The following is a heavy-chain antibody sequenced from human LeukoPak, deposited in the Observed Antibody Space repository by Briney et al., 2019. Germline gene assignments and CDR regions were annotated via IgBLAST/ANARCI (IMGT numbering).Heavy chain of an antibody. CDR3: ARDQVYNSAQGVVDY. CDR1: GYTLTELS. D-gene: IGHD6-19*01. J-gene: IGHJ4*02. V-gene: IGHV1-24*01. CDR2: FDPEDGET. Sequence: ASVKVSCKVSGYTLTELSMHWVRQAPGKGLEWMGGFDPEDGETIYAQKFQGRVTMTTDTSTSTAYMELRSLRSDDTAVYYCARDQVYNSAQGVVDYWGQGTLVTVSS.